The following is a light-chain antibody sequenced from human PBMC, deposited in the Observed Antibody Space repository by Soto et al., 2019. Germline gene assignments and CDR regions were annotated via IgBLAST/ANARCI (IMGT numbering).Light chain of an antibody. Sequence: QAVVMQPPSVSAAPGQKVTISCSGSSSNIGNNYVSWYQQLPGTAPRLLIYDINRRPSGIPHRFAGSKSGTSATLGITGLQTGDEAVYYCATWDNSLSAVVFGGGTQLTVL. CDR1: SSNIGNNY. CDR2: DIN. CDR3: ATWDNSLSAVV. V-gene: IGLV1-51*01. J-gene: IGLJ3*02.